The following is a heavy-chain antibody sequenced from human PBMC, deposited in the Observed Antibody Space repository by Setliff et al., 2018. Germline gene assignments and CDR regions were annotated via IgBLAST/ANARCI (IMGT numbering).Heavy chain of an antibody. D-gene: IGHD2-15*01. CDR1: GGTLSNYD. CDR3: ARGRGPDIVVTIPGDY. CDR2: IIPIFGTT. V-gene: IGHV1-69*05. J-gene: IGHJ4*02. Sequence: GASVKVSCKASGGTLSNYDISWVRQAPGQGLEWMGGIIPIFGTTNYAQRFQGRVTITTDESTSTAYMELSSLRSEDTAVYYCARGRGPDIVVTIPGDYWGQGTQVTVSS.